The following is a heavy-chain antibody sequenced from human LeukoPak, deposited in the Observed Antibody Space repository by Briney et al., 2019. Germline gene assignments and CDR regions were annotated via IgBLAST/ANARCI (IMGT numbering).Heavy chain of an antibody. V-gene: IGHV3-74*01. CDR3: ARGPSSNWSGLDF. J-gene: IGHJ4*02. Sequence: GSLRLSCAAFGFSFSGHWMHWARQLPGKGLVWVSRISPTGSTTSYADSVKGRFTVSRDNAKNTLYLQVNNLRAEDTAVYYCARGPSSNWSGLDFWGQGTLLTVSS. CDR2: ISPTGSTT. D-gene: IGHD6-13*01. CDR1: GFSFSGHW.